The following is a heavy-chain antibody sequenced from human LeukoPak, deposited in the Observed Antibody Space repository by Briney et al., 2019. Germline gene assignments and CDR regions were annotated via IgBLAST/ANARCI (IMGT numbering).Heavy chain of an antibody. V-gene: IGHV4-39*01. CDR1: GGSISSSSYY. Sequence: SETLSLTCTVSGGSISSSSYYWGWIRQPPGKGLEWIGSIYYSGSTYYNPSLKSRVTISVDTAKNQLSLKLSSVTTAYTALYYCASLSPPGAYDFWSGYYKGRRDYFDYWGQGTLVTVSS. D-gene: IGHD3-3*01. CDR3: ASLSPPGAYDFWSGYYKGRRDYFDY. J-gene: IGHJ4*02. CDR2: IYYSGST.